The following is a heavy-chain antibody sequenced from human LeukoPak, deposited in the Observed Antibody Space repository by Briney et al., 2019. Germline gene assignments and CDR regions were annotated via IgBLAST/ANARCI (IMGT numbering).Heavy chain of an antibody. CDR1: GGSFSGYY. J-gene: IGHJ4*02. V-gene: IGHV4-59*08. Sequence: PSETLSLTCAVYGGSFSGYYWSWIRQPPGKGLEWIGYIYYSGSTNYNPSLKSRVTISVDTSKNQFSLKLSSVTAADTAVYYCARHSYDGPISPFDYWGQGTLVTVSS. D-gene: IGHD3-16*01. CDR3: ARHSYDGPISPFDY. CDR2: IYYSGST.